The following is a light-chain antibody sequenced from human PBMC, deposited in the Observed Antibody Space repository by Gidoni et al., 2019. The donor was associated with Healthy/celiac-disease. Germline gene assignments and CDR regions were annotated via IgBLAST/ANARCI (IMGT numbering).Light chain of an antibody. CDR2: AAS. CDR3: QLSYSTPRT. J-gene: IGKJ2*01. V-gene: IGKV1-39*01. CDR1: QSISSY. Sequence: DIQMTQSPSSLSASVGDRVTITCRPSQSISSYYNWYQQKPGQAPQLLIYAASSLQSGVPSRFCGSGSGTAVTLTISSLQPEDFATYYCQLSYSTPRTFGQGTKLEIK.